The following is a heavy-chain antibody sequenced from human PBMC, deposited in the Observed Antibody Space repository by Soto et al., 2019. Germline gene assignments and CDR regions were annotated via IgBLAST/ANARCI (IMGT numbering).Heavy chain of an antibody. V-gene: IGHV4-34*01. Sequence: HVQLQQWGAGLLKPSETLSLTCAVSAGSFSGYYWSWIRQSPRKGLEWIGEINESEKTNYNPSLQSRVTISVDTSKKQFSLMVTLVTAADTAVYYCARAQTDWSGYYKGYHYYYGMDVWGQGTTVTVS. CDR1: AGSFSGYY. D-gene: IGHD3-3*01. J-gene: IGHJ6*02. CDR2: INESEKT. CDR3: ARAQTDWSGYYKGYHYYYGMDV.